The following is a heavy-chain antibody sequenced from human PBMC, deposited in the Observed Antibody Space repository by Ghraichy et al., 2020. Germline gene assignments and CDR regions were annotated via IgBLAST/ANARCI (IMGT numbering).Heavy chain of an antibody. CDR3: ARCRNNWLGEAGYFDL. V-gene: IGHV4-59*01. CDR2: IYYSGST. J-gene: IGHJ2*01. D-gene: IGHD3-10*01. CDR1: GGSISSYY. Sequence: SETLSLTCTVSGGSISSYYWSWIRQPPGKGLEWIGYIYYSGSTNNNPSLKSRVTISVDTSKNQFSLKLSSVTAADTAVYYCARCRNNWLGEAGYFDLWGRGTLVTVYS.